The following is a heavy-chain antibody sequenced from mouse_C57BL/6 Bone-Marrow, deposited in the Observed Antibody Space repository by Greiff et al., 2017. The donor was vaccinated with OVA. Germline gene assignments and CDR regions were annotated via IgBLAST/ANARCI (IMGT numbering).Heavy chain of an antibody. V-gene: IGHV6-3*01. CDR1: GFTFSNYW. D-gene: IGHD1-1*01. J-gene: IGHJ2*01. CDR3: TGPLLLRSFYYFDY. Sequence: EVKLVESGGGLVQPGGSMKLSCVASGFTFSNYWMNWVRQSPEKGLEWVAQIRLKSDNYATHYAESVKGRFTISRDDSKSSVYLQMNNLRAEDTGIYYCTGPLLLRSFYYFDYWGQGTTLTVSS. CDR2: IRLKSDNYAT.